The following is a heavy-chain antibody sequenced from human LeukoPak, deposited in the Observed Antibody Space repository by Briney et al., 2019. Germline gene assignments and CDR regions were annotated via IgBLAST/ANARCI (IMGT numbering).Heavy chain of an antibody. Sequence: SETLSLTCTVSGGSISSSSYYWGWIRQPPGKGLEWIGSIYYSGSTYYNPSLKSRVTISVDTSKNQFSLKLSSVTAADTAVYYCATREDFKGLDYYYYYYMDVWGKGTTVTVSS. CDR1: GGSISSSSYY. J-gene: IGHJ6*03. V-gene: IGHV4-39*07. D-gene: IGHD3-3*01. CDR2: IYYSGST. CDR3: ATREDFKGLDYYYYYYMDV.